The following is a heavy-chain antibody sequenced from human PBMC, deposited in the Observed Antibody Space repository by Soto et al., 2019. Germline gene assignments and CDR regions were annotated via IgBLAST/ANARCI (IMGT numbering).Heavy chain of an antibody. D-gene: IGHD4-17*01. CDR3: AKDLRAHGVWDFDY. CDR1: GFTFSSYT. J-gene: IGHJ4*02. CDR2: INSGGRT. Sequence: GGSLRLSCAASGFTFSSYTMNWVRQAPGKGLEWVSGINSGGRTYYADSVKGRFTISRDDSKNTLYLQIISLRAEDTAVYYCAKDLRAHGVWDFDYWGQGTLVTVSS. V-gene: IGHV3-23*01.